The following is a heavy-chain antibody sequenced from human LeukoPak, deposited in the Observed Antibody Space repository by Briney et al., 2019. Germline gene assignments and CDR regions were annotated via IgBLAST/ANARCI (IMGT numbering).Heavy chain of an antibody. CDR1: GFTFDDYA. D-gene: IGHD6-19*01. CDR3: ARDLPLAVASDY. Sequence: GGSLRLSCAASGFTFDDYAMHWVRQGPGKGLEWVSGISWNSGSIGYADSVKGRFTISRDNAKNSLYLQMNSLRAEDTAVYYCARDLPLAVASDYWGQGTLVTVSS. CDR2: ISWNSGSI. J-gene: IGHJ4*01. V-gene: IGHV3-9*01.